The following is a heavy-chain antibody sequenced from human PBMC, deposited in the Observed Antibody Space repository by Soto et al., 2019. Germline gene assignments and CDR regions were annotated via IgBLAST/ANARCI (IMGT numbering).Heavy chain of an antibody. Sequence: PEKLPLTYTGSGCSISRAYYWGWIRQPPGKGLDWIGTVYHGVTAFYNPSLKSRATISVDTSKNQFSLNLTSVTAADTAVYFCARWFDSGGYQTPYLCQCPLVT. D-gene: IGHD3-22*01. CDR3: ARWFDSGGYQTPY. CDR1: GCSISRAYY. CDR2: VYHGVTA. V-gene: IGHV4-38-2*02. J-gene: IGHJ4*02.